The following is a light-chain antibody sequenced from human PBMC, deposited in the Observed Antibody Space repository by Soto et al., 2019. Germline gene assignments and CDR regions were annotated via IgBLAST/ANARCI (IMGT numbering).Light chain of an antibody. V-gene: IGKV3D-15*01. CDR1: QSVSSIY. CDR2: DAS. J-gene: IGKJ4*01. CDR3: QQYNNWPRAT. Sequence: SPGTLSLSQRERATLSCRASQSVSSIYLAWYQQKPGQAPRLLIYDASNRATGIPARFSGSGSGTEFNLTISSLQSEDFGVYYCQQYNNWPRATFGGGTKV.